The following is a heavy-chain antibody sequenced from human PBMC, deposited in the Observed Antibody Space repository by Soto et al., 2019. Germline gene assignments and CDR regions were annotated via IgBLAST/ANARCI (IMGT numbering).Heavy chain of an antibody. CDR2: FIPIFGTA. CDR1: GGTFSSYA. D-gene: IGHD3-22*01. Sequence: QVQLVQSGAEVKKPGSSVKVSCKASGGTFSSYAISWVRQAPGQGLEWMGGFIPIFGTANYAQKFQGRVTITADEATSTAYMELSSLRYEDTAVYYCARPIHYYDDSSGQSAWFDPWGQGTLVTVSS. CDR3: ARPIHYYDDSSGQSAWFDP. J-gene: IGHJ5*02. V-gene: IGHV1-69*12.